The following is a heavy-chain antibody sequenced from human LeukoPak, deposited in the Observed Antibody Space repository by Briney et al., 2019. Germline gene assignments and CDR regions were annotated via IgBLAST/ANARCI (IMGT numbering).Heavy chain of an antibody. V-gene: IGHV3-30-3*01. CDR2: ISYDGSNK. J-gene: IGHJ2*01. D-gene: IGHD3-3*02. Sequence: GGSLRLSCAASGFTFSGYPIHWVRRAPGKGLEWVAVISYDGSNKYYADSVKGRFTISRDNSKNTLYLQMSSLRAEDTAVYYCARDSTGYWYFDLWGRGTLVSVSS. CDR1: GFTFSGYP. CDR3: ARDSTGYWYFDL.